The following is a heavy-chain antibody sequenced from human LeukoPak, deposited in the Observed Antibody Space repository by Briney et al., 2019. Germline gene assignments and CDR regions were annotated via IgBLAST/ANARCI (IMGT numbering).Heavy chain of an antibody. CDR3: ARGHRYSSGWYVLDY. V-gene: IGHV4-34*01. D-gene: IGHD6-19*01. J-gene: IGHJ4*02. CDR1: GGTFSGYY. CDR2: INHSGSN. Sequence: PSETLSLTCAVYGGTFSGYYWRWLRQPPGKGLEWIGEINHSGSNNYNPSLKSRGTISVDTSKNQFSLKLSSVTAADTAVYYCARGHRYSSGWYVLDYGGQGTLVTVS.